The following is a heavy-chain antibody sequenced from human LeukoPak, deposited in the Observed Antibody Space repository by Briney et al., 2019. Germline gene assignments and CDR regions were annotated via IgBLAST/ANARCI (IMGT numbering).Heavy chain of an antibody. CDR3: ARVLNRLLWFGELPDAFDI. V-gene: IGHV3-7*01. CDR2: IKQDGSEK. CDR1: EFTFSTYA. Sequence: PGGSLRLSCAASEFTFSTYAMSWVRQAPGKGLEWVANIKQDGSEKYYVDSVKGRFTISRDNAKNSLYLQMNSLRAEDTAVYYCARVLNRLLWFGELPDAFDIWGQGTMVTVSS. D-gene: IGHD3-10*01. J-gene: IGHJ3*02.